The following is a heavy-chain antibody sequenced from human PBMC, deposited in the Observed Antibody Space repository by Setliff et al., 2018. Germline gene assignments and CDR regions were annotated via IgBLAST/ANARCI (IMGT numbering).Heavy chain of an antibody. CDR1: EFTFSSYS. Sequence: PGGSLRLSCAASEFTFSSYSMNWVRQAPGKGLEWVSYISSASRTIHYADAVKGRFTISRGNAMNSLYLQMNSLRAEDTAVYYCARQRYYDTSGKAFDIWGQGTMVTVSS. CDR3: ARQRYYDTSGKAFDI. J-gene: IGHJ3*02. CDR2: ISSASRTI. V-gene: IGHV3-48*01. D-gene: IGHD3-22*01.